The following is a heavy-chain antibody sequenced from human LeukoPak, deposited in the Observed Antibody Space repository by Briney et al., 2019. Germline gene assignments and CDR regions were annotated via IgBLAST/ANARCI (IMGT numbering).Heavy chain of an antibody. CDR2: IWYDGSNK. D-gene: IGHD6-19*01. V-gene: IGHV3-33*01. J-gene: IGHJ4*02. CDR3: ARDTEQWLVRGVDY. Sequence: GGSLRPSCAASGFTFSSYGMHWVRQAPGKGLEWVAVIWYDGSNKYYADSVKGRFTISRDNSKNTLYLQMNSLRAEDTAVYYCARDTEQWLVRGVDYWGQGTLVTVSS. CDR1: GFTFSSYG.